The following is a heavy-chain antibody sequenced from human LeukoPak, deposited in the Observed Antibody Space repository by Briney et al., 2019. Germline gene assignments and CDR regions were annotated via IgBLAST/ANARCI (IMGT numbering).Heavy chain of an antibody. CDR3: ARDPNGDYVGAFEF. J-gene: IGHJ3*01. V-gene: IGHV3-23*01. Sequence: GGSLRLSCAGSGFTFSKYAMMWLRKAPGKGLERVSVIRPCGGDTGYADSVKGRFTTSRDNSKSMLYLQMNSLRVEDTAVYYCARDPNGDYVGAFEFWGQGTMVTVS. CDR1: GFTFSKYA. D-gene: IGHD4-17*01. CDR2: IRPCGGDT.